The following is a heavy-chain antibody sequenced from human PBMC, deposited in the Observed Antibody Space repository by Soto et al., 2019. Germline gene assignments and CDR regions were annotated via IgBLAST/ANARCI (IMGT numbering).Heavy chain of an antibody. Sequence: VQLVESGGGLVKPGGSLRLSCAASGFTFSNAWMSWVRQAPGKGLEWVGRIKSKTDGGTTDYAAPVKGRFTISRDDSKNTLYLQMNSLKTEDTAVYYCTTENLIVVVPAAIDWGQGTLVTVSS. CDR2: IKSKTDGGTT. J-gene: IGHJ4*02. CDR1: GFTFSNAW. D-gene: IGHD2-2*02. V-gene: IGHV3-15*01. CDR3: TTENLIVVVPAAID.